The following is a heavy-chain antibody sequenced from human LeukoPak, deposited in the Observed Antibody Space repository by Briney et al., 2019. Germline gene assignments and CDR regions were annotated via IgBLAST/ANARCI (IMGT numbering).Heavy chain of an antibody. J-gene: IGHJ4*02. CDR3: AKDQYILTGNFDY. D-gene: IGHD3-9*01. CDR1: GFTFNNYA. V-gene: IGHV3-23*01. CDR2: ISGSGGST. Sequence: GGSLRLSCAASGFTFNNYAMSWVRQAPGKGLEWVSAISGSGGSTYYADSVKGRFTISRDNSKNTLYLQMNSLRAEDTAVYYCAKDQYILTGNFDYWGQGTLVTVSS.